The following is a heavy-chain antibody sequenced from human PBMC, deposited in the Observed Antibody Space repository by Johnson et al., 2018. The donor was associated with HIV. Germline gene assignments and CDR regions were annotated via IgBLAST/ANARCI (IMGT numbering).Heavy chain of an antibody. V-gene: IGHV3-30*04. CDR3: ARGGMRGELGAFDI. CDR1: GFTFSSYA. Sequence: QVQLVESGGGLVQPGRSLRLSCAASGFTFSSYAMHWVRQAPGKGLEWVAVISYDGSNKYYADSVKGRFTISRDNAKNSLYLQMNSLRAEDTALYYCARGGMRGELGAFDIWGQGTMVTVSS. D-gene: IGHD1-26*01. CDR2: ISYDGSNK. J-gene: IGHJ3*02.